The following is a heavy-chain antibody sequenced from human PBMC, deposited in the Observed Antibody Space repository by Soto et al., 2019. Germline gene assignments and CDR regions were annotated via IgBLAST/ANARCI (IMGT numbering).Heavy chain of an antibody. J-gene: IGHJ5*02. CDR3: ARAAMTTVINWFDP. CDR1: GYTFTGYY. Sequence: GASVKVSCKSSGYTFTGYYMHWVRQAPGQVLEWMGWISAYNGNTNYAQKLQGRVTMTTDTSTSTAYMGLRSLRSDDTAVYYCARAAMTTVINWFDPWGQGTLVTVS. CDR2: ISAYNGNT. D-gene: IGHD4-17*01. V-gene: IGHV1-18*04.